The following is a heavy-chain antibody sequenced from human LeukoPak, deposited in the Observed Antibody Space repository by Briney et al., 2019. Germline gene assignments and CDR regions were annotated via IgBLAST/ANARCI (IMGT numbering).Heavy chain of an antibody. CDR1: GFTFSSYG. Sequence: GGSLRLSCAASGFTFSSYGMHWVRQAPGKGLEWVAFIRYDGSNKYYADSVKGRFTISRDNSKNTLYLQMNSLRAEDTAVYYCARASQWLGHNWFDPWGQGTLVTVSS. CDR3: ARASQWLGHNWFDP. J-gene: IGHJ5*02. D-gene: IGHD6-19*01. V-gene: IGHV3-30*02. CDR2: IRYDGSNK.